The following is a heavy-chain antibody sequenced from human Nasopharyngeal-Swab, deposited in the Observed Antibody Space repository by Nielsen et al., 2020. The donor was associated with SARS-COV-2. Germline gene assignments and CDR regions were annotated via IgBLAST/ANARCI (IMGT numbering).Heavy chain of an antibody. Sequence: GESLKISCAASGFTFSSYAMSWVRQAPGKGLEWVSAISGSGGSTYYADSVQGRFTISRDNSKNTLYLQMNSLRAEDTAVYYCARDLQDIVVVVADSGAFDIWGQGTMVTVSS. J-gene: IGHJ3*02. CDR2: ISGSGGST. CDR1: GFTFSSYA. V-gene: IGHV3-23*01. CDR3: ARDLQDIVVVVADSGAFDI. D-gene: IGHD2-15*01.